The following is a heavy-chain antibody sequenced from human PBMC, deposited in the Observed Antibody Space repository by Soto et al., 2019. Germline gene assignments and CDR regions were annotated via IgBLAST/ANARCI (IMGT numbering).Heavy chain of an antibody. CDR2: ISGSGGST. V-gene: IGHV3-23*01. J-gene: IGHJ2*01. CDR3: AKLEGSYRLPGHLNWYFDL. D-gene: IGHD3-16*02. CDR1: GFTFSSYA. Sequence: EVQLLESGGGLVQPGGSLRLSCAASGFTFSSYAMSWVRQAPGKGLEWVSAISGSGGSTYYADSVKGRFTISRDNTKKTLYLQMNSLKAEDTAVYYCAKLEGSYRLPGHLNWYFDLWGRGTLVTVSS.